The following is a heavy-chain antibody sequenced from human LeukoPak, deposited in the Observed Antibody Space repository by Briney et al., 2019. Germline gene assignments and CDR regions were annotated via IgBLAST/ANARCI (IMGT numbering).Heavy chain of an antibody. Sequence: DSVKGRFTISRDNSKNTLYLQMNSLRAEDTALYFCAKARGFAEFDYWGQGTLVTVSP. V-gene: IGHV3-23*01. J-gene: IGHJ4*02. CDR3: AKARGFAEFDY. D-gene: IGHD3-10*01.